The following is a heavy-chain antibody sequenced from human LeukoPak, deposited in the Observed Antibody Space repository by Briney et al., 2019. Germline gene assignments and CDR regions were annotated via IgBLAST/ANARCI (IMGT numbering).Heavy chain of an antibody. CDR3: ANSQTLDY. CDR1: GFTFSSYS. Sequence: GGSLRLSCAASGFTFSSYSMNWVRQAPGKGLEWVSYISSSSSTIYYADSVKGRFTISRDNAKNSLYLQMNSLRAEDTAVYYCANSQTLDYWGQGTLVTVSS. J-gene: IGHJ4*02. V-gene: IGHV3-48*04. CDR2: ISSSSSTI.